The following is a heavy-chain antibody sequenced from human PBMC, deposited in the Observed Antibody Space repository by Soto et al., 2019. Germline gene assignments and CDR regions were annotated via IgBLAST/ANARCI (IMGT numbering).Heavy chain of an antibody. CDR3: ARLTMAQDAFDI. CDR1: GYTFTSYG. V-gene: IGHV1-18*01. D-gene: IGHD3-10*01. CDR2: ISAYNGKT. Sequence: QVQLEQSGAEVKKPGASVKVSCKASGYTFTSYGISWLRQAPGQGLEWMGWISAYNGKTNYAQKLQGRVTMTTDTSTRTAYMELRSLRSDDTAVYYWARLTMAQDAFDIWGQGTMVTVSS. J-gene: IGHJ3*02.